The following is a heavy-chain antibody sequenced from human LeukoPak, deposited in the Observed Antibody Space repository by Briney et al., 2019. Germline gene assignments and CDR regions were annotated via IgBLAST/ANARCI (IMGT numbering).Heavy chain of an antibody. D-gene: IGHD1-26*01. CDR2: INWNGGST. CDR1: GFTFDDYG. Sequence: GGSLRLSCAASGFTFDDYGMSWVRPAPGKGLEWVSGINWNGGSTGYADSVKGRFTISRDNAKNSLYLQMNSLRAEDTALYYCARALPVVGAISLNWFDPWGQGTLVTVSS. J-gene: IGHJ5*02. V-gene: IGHV3-20*04. CDR3: ARALPVVGAISLNWFDP.